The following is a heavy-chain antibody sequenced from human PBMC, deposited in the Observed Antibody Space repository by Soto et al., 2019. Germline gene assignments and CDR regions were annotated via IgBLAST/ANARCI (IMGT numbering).Heavy chain of an antibody. CDR2: ISYDGSNK. CDR3: ARGPSLTGTYYFDY. J-gene: IGHJ4*02. Sequence: PAGSLRLSCAASGFTFSSYGMHWVRQAPGKGLEWVAVISYDGSNKYYADSVKGRFTISRDNSKNTLYLQMNSLRAEDTAVYYCARGPSLTGTYYFDYWGQGTPVTVSS. CDR1: GFTFSSYG. V-gene: IGHV3-30*03. D-gene: IGHD1-20*01.